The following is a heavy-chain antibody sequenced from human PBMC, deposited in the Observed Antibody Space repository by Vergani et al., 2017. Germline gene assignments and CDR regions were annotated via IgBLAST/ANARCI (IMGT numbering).Heavy chain of an antibody. D-gene: IGHD2-2*01. V-gene: IGHV1-69*13. CDR2: IIPIFGTA. CDR3: ARAGVPAAALEGAVFDY. J-gene: IGHJ4*02. Sequence: QVQLVQSGAEVKKPGASVKVSCKASGYTFTSYAISWVRQAPGQGLEWMGGIIPIFGTANYAQKFQGRVTITADESTSTAYMELSSLRSEDTAVYYCARAGVPAAALEGAVFDYWGQGTLVTVSS. CDR1: GYTFTSYA.